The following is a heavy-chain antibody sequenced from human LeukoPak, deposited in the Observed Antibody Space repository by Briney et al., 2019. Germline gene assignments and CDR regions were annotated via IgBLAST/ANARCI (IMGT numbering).Heavy chain of an antibody. V-gene: IGHV3-64*01. Sequence: GGSLRLSCAASGFTFSSYAMHWVRQTPGKGLEYVSAINGGNGGSTYYANSVEGRFTISRDNSKNTLYLQMGSLRGEDMAVYYCARASTTVITRGHFDYWGQGTLVTVSS. CDR1: GFTFSSYA. D-gene: IGHD4-23*01. J-gene: IGHJ4*02. CDR2: INGGNGGST. CDR3: ARASTTVITRGHFDY.